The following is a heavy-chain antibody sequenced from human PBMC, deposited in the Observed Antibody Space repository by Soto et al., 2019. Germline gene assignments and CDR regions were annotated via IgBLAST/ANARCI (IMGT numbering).Heavy chain of an antibody. V-gene: IGHV3-23*01. J-gene: IGHJ4*02. Sequence: PGGSLRLSCAASGFTFSSYAMSWVRQAPGKGLEWVSAISGSGGSTYYADSVKGRFTISRDNSKNTLYLQMNSLRAEDTAVYYCAKGPFYGDYVGYFDYWGQGTLVTVSS. CDR1: GFTFSSYA. D-gene: IGHD4-17*01. CDR3: AKGPFYGDYVGYFDY. CDR2: ISGSGGST.